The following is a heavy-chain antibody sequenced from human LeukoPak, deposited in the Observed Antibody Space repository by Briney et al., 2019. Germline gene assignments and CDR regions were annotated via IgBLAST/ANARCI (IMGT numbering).Heavy chain of an antibody. J-gene: IGHJ6*03. CDR3: AAVIGGHYYYYYYMDV. D-gene: IGHD3-10*01. CDR1: GGSISSSSYY. V-gene: IGHV4-39*07. CDR2: IYYSGST. Sequence: SETLSLTCTVSGGSISSSSYYWGWIRQPPGKGLEWIGSIYYSGSTYYNPSLKSRVTISVDTSKNQFSLKLSSVTAADTAVYYCAAVIGGHYYYYYYMDVWGKGTTVTVSS.